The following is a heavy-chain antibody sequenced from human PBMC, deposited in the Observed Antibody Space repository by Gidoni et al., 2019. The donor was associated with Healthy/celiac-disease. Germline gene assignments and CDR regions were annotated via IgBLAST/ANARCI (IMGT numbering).Heavy chain of an antibody. CDR1: GGSFSGSY. CDR3: ARELSPGDHDAFDI. V-gene: IGHV4-34*01. J-gene: IGHJ3*02. CDR2: INHSGST. D-gene: IGHD3-16*01. Sequence: QVQLQQWGAGLLKPSETLSLTCAVYGGSFSGSYWSWIRQPPGKGLEWIGEINHSGSTNYNPSLKSRVTISVDTSKNQFSLKLSSVTAADTAVYYCARELSPGDHDAFDIWGQGTMVTVSS.